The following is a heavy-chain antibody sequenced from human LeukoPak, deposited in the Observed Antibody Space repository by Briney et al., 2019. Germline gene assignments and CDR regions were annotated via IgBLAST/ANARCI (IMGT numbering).Heavy chain of an antibody. CDR2: IIPIFGTA. CDR3: ARALGYCTNGVCFPIYYYYYGMDV. J-gene: IGHJ6*02. Sequence: SVKVSCKASGGTFSSYAISWVRQAPGQGLEWMGGIIPIFGTANYAQKFQGRVTITADESTSTAYMELSSLRSEDTAVYYCARALGYCTNGVCFPIYYYYYGMDVWGQGTTVTISS. D-gene: IGHD2-8*01. CDR1: GGTFSSYA. V-gene: IGHV1-69*13.